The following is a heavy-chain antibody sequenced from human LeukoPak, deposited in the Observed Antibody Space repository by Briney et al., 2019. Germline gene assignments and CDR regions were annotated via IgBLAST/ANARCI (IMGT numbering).Heavy chain of an antibody. CDR2: IIPIFGTA. Sequence: ASVKVSCKASGGTFSSYAISWVRQAPGQGLEWMGGIIPIFGTANYAQKFQGRVTITADESTSTAYMELSSLRSEDTAVYYCASCDSSGRFGLVYYYMDVWGKGTTVTISS. J-gene: IGHJ6*03. D-gene: IGHD3-22*01. CDR3: ASCDSSGRFGLVYYYMDV. V-gene: IGHV1-69*01. CDR1: GGTFSSYA.